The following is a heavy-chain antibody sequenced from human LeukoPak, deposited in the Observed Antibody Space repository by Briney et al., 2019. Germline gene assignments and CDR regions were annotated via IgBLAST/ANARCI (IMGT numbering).Heavy chain of an antibody. CDR1: GGSISSSSYY. Sequence: SETLSLTCTVSGGSISSSSYYWGWIRHPPGKGLEWIGIIYYSGSTYYNPSLKSRVTISVDTSKNQFSLKLSSVTAADTAVYYCARPAAPYYGMDVWGQGTTVTVSS. V-gene: IGHV4-39*01. CDR3: ARPAAPYYGMDV. J-gene: IGHJ6*02. CDR2: IYYSGST. D-gene: IGHD2-2*01.